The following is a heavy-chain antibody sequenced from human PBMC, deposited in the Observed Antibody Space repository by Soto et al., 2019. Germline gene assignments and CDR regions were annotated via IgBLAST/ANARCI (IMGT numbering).Heavy chain of an antibody. CDR2: ISYDGSNK. Sequence: QVQLVESGGGVVQPGRSLRLSCAASGFTFSSYAMHWVRQAPGKGLEWVAVISYDGSNKYYADSVKGRFTISRDNSKNTRYLQMNSLRAEDTAVYYCARELRTPVPYGMDVWGQGTTVTVSS. CDR1: GFTFSSYA. V-gene: IGHV3-30-3*01. D-gene: IGHD2-15*01. J-gene: IGHJ6*02. CDR3: ARELRTPVPYGMDV.